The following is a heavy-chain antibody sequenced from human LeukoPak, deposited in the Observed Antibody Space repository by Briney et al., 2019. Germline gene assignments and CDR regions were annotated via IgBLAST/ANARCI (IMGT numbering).Heavy chain of an antibody. CDR3: ASLGASTGDYRLGPGYYGMDV. V-gene: IGHV4-59*12. CDR2: IYHSGST. Sequence: SETLSLTCTVSGGSISSYFWSWIRQPPGKGLEWIGYIYHSGSTYYNPSLKSRVTISVDRSKNQFSLKLSSVTAADTAVYYCASLGASTGDYRLGPGYYGMDVWGQGTTVTVSS. CDR1: GGSISSYF. J-gene: IGHJ6*02. D-gene: IGHD4-11*01.